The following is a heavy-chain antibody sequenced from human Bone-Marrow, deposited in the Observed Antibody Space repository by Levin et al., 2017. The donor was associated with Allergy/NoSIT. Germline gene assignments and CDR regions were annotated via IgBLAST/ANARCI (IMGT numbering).Heavy chain of an antibody. Sequence: KVSCKGSGYSFSTYWIGWVRQMPGKGLEWMGIIYPDDSDTRYSPSFEGQVTISADKSISTAYLQWSSLEPSDTAMYYCARQRPTGWYTGWFDPWGQGTQVTVSS. J-gene: IGHJ5*02. CDR3: ARQRPTGWYTGWFDP. D-gene: IGHD6-19*01. CDR2: IYPDDSDT. CDR1: GYSFSTYW. V-gene: IGHV5-51*01.